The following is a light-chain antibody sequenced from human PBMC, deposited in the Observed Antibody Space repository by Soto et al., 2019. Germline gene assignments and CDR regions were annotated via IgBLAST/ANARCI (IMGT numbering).Light chain of an antibody. CDR1: ETVNSPY. Sequence: EIVLTQSPGTLSLSPGESATLSCRASETVNSPYLAWYQQKPGQSPRLFIYGASNRATGIPDRVRGRGSGTEFTLTISRLEPEDLGVYDCHQYATTYTFGQGTRLEIK. V-gene: IGKV3-20*01. CDR3: HQYATTYT. J-gene: IGKJ2*01. CDR2: GAS.